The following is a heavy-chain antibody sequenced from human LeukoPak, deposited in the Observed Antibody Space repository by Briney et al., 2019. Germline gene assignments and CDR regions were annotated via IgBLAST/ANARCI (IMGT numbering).Heavy chain of an antibody. CDR3: AKDHGSGSYYNLPDY. Sequence: GGSLRLSFAASGFTFSSYGLHGVGQAPGKGLDGVATISYDRRNKYYADSVKGRFTISRDNSKNTLYLQMNSLRAEDTAFYYCAKDHGSGSYYNLPDYWGQGTLVTVSS. D-gene: IGHD3-10*01. CDR1: GFTFSSYG. J-gene: IGHJ4*02. CDR2: ISYDRRNK. V-gene: IGHV3-30*18.